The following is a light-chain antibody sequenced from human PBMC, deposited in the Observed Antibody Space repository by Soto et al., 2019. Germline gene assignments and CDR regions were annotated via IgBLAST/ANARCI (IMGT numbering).Light chain of an antibody. CDR2: TAS. V-gene: IGKV1-9*01. J-gene: IGKJ4*01. CDR3: QQVKTYPLT. Sequence: DIQLTQSPSFLSASVGARVTITCRARQDISSHLAWYQQKPGKAPKHLIYTASTLQSGVPSGFGGSGSGTEFTLTITSLQPEDFATYYCQQVKTYPLTFGGGTKVEIK. CDR1: QDISSH.